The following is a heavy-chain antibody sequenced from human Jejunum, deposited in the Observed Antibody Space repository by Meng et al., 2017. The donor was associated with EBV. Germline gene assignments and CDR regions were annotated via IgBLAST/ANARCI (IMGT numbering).Heavy chain of an antibody. CDR3: AKLTRA. D-gene: IGHD1/OR15-1a*01. CDR2: IYSGGRI. J-gene: IGHJ5*02. V-gene: IGHV3-53*01. CDR1: GFAVSNND. Sequence: LAVFGGGLCQPGGSLRLSCAASGFAVSNNDMSWVRQAPGKGLEWVSVIYSGGRICYTDPAKGRLIISRDNQMNSLRAEDTAVHYCAKLTRAWGQGTLVTVSS.